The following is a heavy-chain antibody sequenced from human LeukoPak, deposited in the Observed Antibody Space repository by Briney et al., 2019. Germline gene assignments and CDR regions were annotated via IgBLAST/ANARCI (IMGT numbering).Heavy chain of an antibody. CDR3: ARGRDAAAYYYYYGMDV. CDR1: GYSISSGYY. D-gene: IGHD3-16*01. V-gene: IGHV4-38-2*01. J-gene: IGHJ6*04. Sequence: PSETLSLTCAVSGYSISSGYYWGWIRPPPGKGLEWIGRIYHSGSTYYNPSLKSRVTISVDTSKNQFSLKLSSVTAADTAVYYCARGRDAAAYYYYYGMDVWGKGTTVTVSS. CDR2: IYHSGST.